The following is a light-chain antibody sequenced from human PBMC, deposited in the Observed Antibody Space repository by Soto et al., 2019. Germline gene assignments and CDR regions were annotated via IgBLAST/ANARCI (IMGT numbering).Light chain of an antibody. CDR1: QSISSW. J-gene: IGKJ1*01. CDR2: DAS. CDR3: QQYNSYRWT. V-gene: IGKV1-5*01. Sequence: DIQMTQSPSTLSASVGDRVTITCRASQSISSWLAWYQQKPGKAPKLLIYDASSLESGVPSRFSGSGSGTEFTLTISSRQPDDFSTYYCQQYNSYRWTFGQGTKVEIK.